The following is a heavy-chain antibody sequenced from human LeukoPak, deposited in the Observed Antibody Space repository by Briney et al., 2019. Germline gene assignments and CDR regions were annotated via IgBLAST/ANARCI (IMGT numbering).Heavy chain of an antibody. Sequence: SETLSLTCAVYGGSFSGYFCSWIRQSPWKDLEWIGEVSQSGDTYYNPSLTSRVAMSIDTSKNQFSLKVNSVTAADTAVYYCARGLGGPRLGDWGQGTLVTVSS. D-gene: IGHD3-16*01. V-gene: IGHV4-34*01. J-gene: IGHJ4*02. CDR2: VSQSGDT. CDR1: GGSFSGYF. CDR3: ARGLGGPRLGD.